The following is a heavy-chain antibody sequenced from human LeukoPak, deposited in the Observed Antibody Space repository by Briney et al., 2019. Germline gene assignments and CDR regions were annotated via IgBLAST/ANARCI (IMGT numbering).Heavy chain of an antibody. CDR1: GFTFSSYS. CDR2: ISSSSSTI. Sequence: GGSLRLSCAASGFTFSSYSMNWVRQAPGKGLEWVSYISSSSSTIYYADPVKGRFTISRDNAKNSLYLQMNSLRAEDTAVYYCARDLGEYDILTAGAYYYGMDVWGQGTTVTVSS. D-gene: IGHD3-9*01. CDR3: ARDLGEYDILTAGAYYYGMDV. J-gene: IGHJ6*02. V-gene: IGHV3-48*04.